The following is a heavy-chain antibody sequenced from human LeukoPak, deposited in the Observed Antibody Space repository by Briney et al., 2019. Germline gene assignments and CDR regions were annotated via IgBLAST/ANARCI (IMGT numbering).Heavy chain of an antibody. V-gene: IGHV4-39*01. D-gene: IGHD3-22*01. J-gene: IGHJ4*02. CDR1: GGSISSSSYW. Sequence: SETLSLTCTVSGGSISSSSYWWGWIRQPPGKGLEWFANIYYSGSTHYNPSLKSRVTISIEKSKNQFSLKLSSVTAADTAAYYCARNYYESSGYYPLNFDYWGQGTLVTVSS. CDR3: ARNYYESSGYYPLNFDY. CDR2: IYYSGST.